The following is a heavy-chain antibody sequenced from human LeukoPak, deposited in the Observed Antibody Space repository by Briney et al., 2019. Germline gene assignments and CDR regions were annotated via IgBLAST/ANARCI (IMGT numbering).Heavy chain of an antibody. D-gene: IGHD3-10*01. J-gene: IGHJ3*02. CDR2: IKQDGSEK. CDR3: ARGLGINGLALDM. Sequence: GGSLRLSCAAAGFTFSSNWMSWVRQAPGKGLQWVANIKQDGSEKYYVDSVKGRFTISRDNAKRSLYLQMNSLRGEDTAVYYCARGLGINGLALDMWGQGTMVTVSS. CDR1: GFTFSSNW. V-gene: IGHV3-7*05.